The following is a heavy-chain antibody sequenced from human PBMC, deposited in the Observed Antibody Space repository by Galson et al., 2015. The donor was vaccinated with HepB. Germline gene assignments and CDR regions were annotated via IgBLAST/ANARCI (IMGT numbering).Heavy chain of an antibody. CDR3: AKDTVNLGLRLGEFPAFDI. D-gene: IGHD3-16*01. Sequence: SLRLSCAASGFTFSSYAMSWVRQAPGKGLEWVSAISGSGGSTYYADSVKGRFTISRGNSKNTLYLQMNSLRAEDTAVYYCAKDTVNLGLRLGEFPAFDIWGQGTMVTVSS. CDR1: GFTFSSYA. CDR2: ISGSGGST. V-gene: IGHV3-23*01. J-gene: IGHJ3*02.